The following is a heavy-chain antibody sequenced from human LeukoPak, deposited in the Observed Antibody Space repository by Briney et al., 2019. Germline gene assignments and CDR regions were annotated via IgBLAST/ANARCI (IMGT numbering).Heavy chain of an antibody. CDR3: AELGITMIGGV. D-gene: IGHD3-10*02. J-gene: IGHJ6*04. Sequence: GGSLRLSCAASGFTFNNYAMHWVRQAPGKGLEWVALISYEGSNKYFADSVKGRFTISRDNAKNSLYLQMNSLRAEDTAVYYCAELGITMIGGVWGKGTTVTISS. CDR2: ISYEGSNK. CDR1: GFTFNNYA. V-gene: IGHV3-30*04.